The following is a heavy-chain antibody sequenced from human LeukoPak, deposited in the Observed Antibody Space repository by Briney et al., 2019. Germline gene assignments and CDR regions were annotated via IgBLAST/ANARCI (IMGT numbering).Heavy chain of an antibody. CDR3: ATAPVPRHPSYYYYYGMDV. V-gene: IGHV1-24*01. CDR2: FDPEDGET. J-gene: IGHJ6*02. D-gene: IGHD2-2*01. Sequence: GASVTVSCKGSGYTLTELSMHWVRQAPGKGREWMGGFDPEDGETIYAQEFQGRVTMTEDTSTDTAYMELSSLRSEDTAVYYCATAPVPRHPSYYYYYGMDVWGQGTTVTVSS. CDR1: GYTLTELS.